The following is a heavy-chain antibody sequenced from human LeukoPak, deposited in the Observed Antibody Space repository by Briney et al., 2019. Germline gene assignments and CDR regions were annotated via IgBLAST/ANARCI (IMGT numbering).Heavy chain of an antibody. CDR1: GYSFSTYW. D-gene: IGHD2-8*02. V-gene: IGHV5-51*01. Sequence: GESLKISCKGLGYSFSTYWNAWVRQRPGKGLEWMGIIYPGGSETRYDPSFQGQVTISADTSTSTAYLQWSSLRASDTAMYYCARHGPGGSYYFDYWGQGTLVTVSS. CDR3: ARHGPGGSYYFDY. CDR2: IYPGGSET. J-gene: IGHJ4*02.